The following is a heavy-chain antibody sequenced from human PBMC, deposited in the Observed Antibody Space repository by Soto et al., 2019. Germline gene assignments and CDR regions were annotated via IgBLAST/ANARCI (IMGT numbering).Heavy chain of an antibody. CDR1: GGSISSGGYY. CDR2: IYYSGST. Sequence: LSLTCTVSGGSISSGGYYWSWIRQHPGKGLEWIGYIYYSGSTYYNPSLKSRVTISVDTSKNQFSLKLSSVTAADTAVYYCARGIDNWFDPWGQGTLVTVSS. CDR3: ARGIDNWFDP. D-gene: IGHD2-15*01. V-gene: IGHV4-31*03. J-gene: IGHJ5*02.